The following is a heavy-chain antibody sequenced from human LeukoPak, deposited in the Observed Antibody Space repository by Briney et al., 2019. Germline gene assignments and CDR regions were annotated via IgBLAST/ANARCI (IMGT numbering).Heavy chain of an antibody. D-gene: IGHD6-13*01. CDR1: GFTFNSYA. J-gene: IGHJ4*02. CDR2: IGGSNGIT. V-gene: IGHV3-23*01. CDR3: ARQHFHIAAAGIFY. Sequence: GGSLRLSCAASGFTFNSYAMSWVRQAPGKGLEWVSVIGGSNGITFYVGSVKGRFTISRDNSKDTLYLQMNSLRAEDTAVYYCARQHFHIAAAGIFYWGQGTLVTVSS.